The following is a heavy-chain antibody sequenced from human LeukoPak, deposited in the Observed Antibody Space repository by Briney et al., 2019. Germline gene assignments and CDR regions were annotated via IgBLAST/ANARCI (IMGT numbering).Heavy chain of an antibody. CDR1: GYTFTGYY. J-gene: IGHJ5*02. Sequence: ASVKVSCKASGYTFTGYYMHWVRQAPGQGLEWMGRINPNSGGTNYAQKFQGRVTMTRDTSISTAYMELSRLRSDDTAVYYCTQYYYDSSGLRWFDPWRQGTLVTVSS. CDR3: TQYYYDSSGLRWFDP. D-gene: IGHD3-22*01. CDR2: INPNSGGT. V-gene: IGHV1-2*06.